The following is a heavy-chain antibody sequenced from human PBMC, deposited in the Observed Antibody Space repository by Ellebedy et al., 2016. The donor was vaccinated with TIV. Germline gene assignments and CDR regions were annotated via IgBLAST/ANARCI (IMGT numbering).Heavy chain of an antibody. V-gene: IGHV3-7*01. CDR3: STDGSYGDYLSPTHAFES. D-gene: IGHD4-17*01. J-gene: IGHJ3*02. CDR1: GFSFGSYW. Sequence: GESLKTSCVASGFSFGSYWMSWVRQAPGKGLEWVANIKQDGSEKYYVDSVKGRFTISRDNAKNSLFLQMNSLRAEDTAVYYCSTDGSYGDYLSPTHAFESWGQGTMVTVSS. CDR2: IKQDGSEK.